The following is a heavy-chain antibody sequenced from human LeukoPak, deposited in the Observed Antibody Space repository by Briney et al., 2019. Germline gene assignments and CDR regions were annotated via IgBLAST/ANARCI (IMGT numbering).Heavy chain of an antibody. CDR2: IYYSRST. V-gene: IGHV4-59*08. CDR1: GGSISSYY. Sequence: AETLSLTCTGSGGSISSYYWSWIRQPPGKGLEWIGNIYYSRSTNYTPSLKSRVTISVDTSKNQFSLKLSSVTAADTAVYYCATHYSNNPPSYYGMDVWGQGTTVTVSS. D-gene: IGHD4-11*01. CDR3: ATHYSNNPPSYYGMDV. J-gene: IGHJ6*02.